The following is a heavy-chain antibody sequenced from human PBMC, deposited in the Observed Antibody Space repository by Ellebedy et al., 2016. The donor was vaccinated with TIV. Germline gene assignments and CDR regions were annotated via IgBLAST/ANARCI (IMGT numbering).Heavy chain of an antibody. V-gene: IGHV4-34*01. CDR1: GGSFSGYY. CDR2: INHSGST. Sequence: SETLSLTCAVYGGSFSGYYWSWIRQPPGKGLEWIGEINHSGSTNYNPSLKSRVTISVDTSKNQFSLKLSSVTAADTAVYYCARGNDLTSFDYWGQGTLVTVSS. CDR3: ARGNDLTSFDY. J-gene: IGHJ4*02.